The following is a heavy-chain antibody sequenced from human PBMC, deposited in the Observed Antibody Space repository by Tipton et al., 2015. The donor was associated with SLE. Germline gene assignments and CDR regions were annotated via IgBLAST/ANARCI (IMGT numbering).Heavy chain of an antibody. CDR3: ARAGGIAARSYYYYYYYMDV. D-gene: IGHD6-6*01. V-gene: IGHV4-39*07. CDR1: GGSISSSNYY. CDR2: IYYSGSTYYNPSLRST. J-gene: IGHJ6*03. Sequence: TLSLTCTVSGGSISSSNYYWGWIRQPPGKGLEWIGSIYYSGSTYYNPSLRSTYYNPSLKSRVTISVDTSKNQFSLKLSSVTAADTAVYYCARAGGIAARSYYYYYYYMDVWGKGTTVTVSS.